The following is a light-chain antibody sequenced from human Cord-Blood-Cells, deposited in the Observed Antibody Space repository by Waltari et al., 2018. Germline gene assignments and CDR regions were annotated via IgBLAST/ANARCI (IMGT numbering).Light chain of an antibody. CDR1: SSHIGAGHD. V-gene: IGLV1-40*01. J-gene: IGLJ3*02. CDR2: GNS. CDR3: QSYDSSLSGWV. Sequence: QSVLTQPPSVSGAPGKRVTISCTGSSSHIGAGHDVPWYQQLPGTAPKLLIYGNSKRPSGVPDRFSGSKSGTSASLAITGLQAEDEADYYCQSYDSSLSGWVFGGGTKLTVL.